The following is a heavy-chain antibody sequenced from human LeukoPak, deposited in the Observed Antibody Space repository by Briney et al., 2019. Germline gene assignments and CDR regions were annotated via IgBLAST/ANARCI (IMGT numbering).Heavy chain of an antibody. Sequence: SETLSLTCTVSGVSINSDAYFWSWIRQPPGKGLEWIGYIYHSGNTYYNPSLKSRVIISLDTSKNQFSLKLSSVTAADTAVYYCARGGIAAAGNLNWFDPWGQGTLVTVSS. J-gene: IGHJ5*02. V-gene: IGHV4-30-2*05. D-gene: IGHD6-13*01. CDR2: IYHSGNT. CDR3: ARGGIAAAGNLNWFDP. CDR1: GVSINSDAYF.